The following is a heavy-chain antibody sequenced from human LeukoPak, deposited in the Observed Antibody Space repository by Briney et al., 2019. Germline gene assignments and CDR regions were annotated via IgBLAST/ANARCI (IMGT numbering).Heavy chain of an antibody. CDR1: GYTFTIYD. V-gene: IGHV1-8*01. Sequence: ASVKVSFKASGYTFTIYDISWVRQATGQGLEWMGWMNPNSGNTGYAQKFQGRVTMTRNTSISTAYMELSSLRSEDTAVYYCARDQTVYYDSTYGMDVWGQGTTVTVSS. D-gene: IGHD3-22*01. CDR3: ARDQTVYYDSTYGMDV. CDR2: MNPNSGNT. J-gene: IGHJ6*02.